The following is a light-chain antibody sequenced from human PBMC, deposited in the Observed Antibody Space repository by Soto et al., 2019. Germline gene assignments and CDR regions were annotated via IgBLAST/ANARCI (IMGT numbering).Light chain of an antibody. CDR1: QRISTR. Sequence: EIQMTQSPSTVSASVGDRVTITCRASQRISTRLAWYQQKPGKAPKVLIYDASSWAGGVPSRFTGSGSGTEFTLTINSLQPDDFATYYCQQYSVYWTFGQGTNV. J-gene: IGKJ1*01. CDR3: QQYSVYWT. V-gene: IGKV1-5*01. CDR2: DAS.